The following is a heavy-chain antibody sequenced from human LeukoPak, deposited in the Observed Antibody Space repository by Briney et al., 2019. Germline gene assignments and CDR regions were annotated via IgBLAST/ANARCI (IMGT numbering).Heavy chain of an antibody. Sequence: SETLSLTCIVSGGSISGSNYYWGWIRQPPGKGLEWIGSIYYSGSTYYNPSLKSRVTISVDTSKNQFSLKLNTVTAADTAVYYCARESYSSAWFFNYWGQGTLVTVSS. V-gene: IGHV4-39*02. J-gene: IGHJ4*02. CDR1: GGSISGSNYY. D-gene: IGHD6-19*01. CDR2: IYYSGST. CDR3: ARESYSSAWFFNY.